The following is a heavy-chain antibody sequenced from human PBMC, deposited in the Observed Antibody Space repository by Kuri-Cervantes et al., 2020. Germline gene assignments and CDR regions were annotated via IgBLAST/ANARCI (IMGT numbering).Heavy chain of an antibody. D-gene: IGHD2-15*01. CDR1: GFTFSNYN. CDR2: IRSSSSTI. CDR3: ARVDCRGYTCYVPSHGFDI. J-gene: IGHJ3*02. V-gene: IGHV3-48*02. Sequence: GESLKISCAASGFTFSNYNMNWVRQAPGKGLEWVSYIRSSSSTIYYVDSVKGRFTISRDNAKNSLYLQMNSLRDEDTAVYYCARVDCRGYTCYVPSHGFDIWGQGTMVTVS.